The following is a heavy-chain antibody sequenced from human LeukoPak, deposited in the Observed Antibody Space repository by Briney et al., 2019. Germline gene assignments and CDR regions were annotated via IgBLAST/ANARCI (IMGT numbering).Heavy chain of an antibody. CDR3: ARGARPIVVLPTTRALGY. Sequence: SETLSLTCAVYGGSFSGYYWSWIRQPPGKGLEWIGEINHSGSTNYNPSLKSRVTISLDTSKKQFSLKLSSVTAADTAVYYCARGARPIVVLPTTRALGYWGQGTLVTVSS. CDR2: INHSGST. V-gene: IGHV4-34*01. J-gene: IGHJ4*02. CDR1: GGSFSGYY. D-gene: IGHD2-2*01.